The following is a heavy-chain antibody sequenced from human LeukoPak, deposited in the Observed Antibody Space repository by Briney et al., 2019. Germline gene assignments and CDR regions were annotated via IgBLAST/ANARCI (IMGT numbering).Heavy chain of an antibody. CDR1: GLTFSSYA. Sequence: PGGSLRLSCAASGLTFSSYAMSWVRQAPGKGLEWVSAISGSGGSTYYADSVKGRFTISRDNSKNTLYLQMNSLRAEDTAVYYCAKDGMYYGSGSYSQFDYWGQGTPVTVSS. CDR2: ISGSGGST. CDR3: AKDGMYYGSGSYSQFDY. J-gene: IGHJ4*02. D-gene: IGHD3-10*01. V-gene: IGHV3-23*01.